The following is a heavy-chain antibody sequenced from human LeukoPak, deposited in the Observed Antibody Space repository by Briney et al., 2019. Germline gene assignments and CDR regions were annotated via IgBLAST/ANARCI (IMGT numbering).Heavy chain of an antibody. Sequence: GGSLRLSCAASGFTFSSYGMHWVRQAPGKGLEWVAVISYDGSNKYYADSVKGRITISRDNSKNTLYLQMNSLRAEDTAVYYCAKEWRVAGYFDYWGQGTLVTVSS. CDR3: AKEWRVAGYFDY. CDR2: ISYDGSNK. J-gene: IGHJ4*02. V-gene: IGHV3-30*18. D-gene: IGHD6-19*01. CDR1: GFTFSSYG.